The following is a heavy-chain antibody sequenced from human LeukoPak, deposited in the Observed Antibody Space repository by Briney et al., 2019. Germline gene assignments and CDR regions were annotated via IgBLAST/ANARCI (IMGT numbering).Heavy chain of an antibody. D-gene: IGHD3-3*01. CDR2: ISAYNGNT. CDR1: GYTFTSYG. V-gene: IGHV1-18*01. CDR3: ARDLKRFLEWLLPDYYYYYMDV. Sequence: ASVKVSCKASGYTFTSYGISWVRQAPGQGLEWMGWISAYNGNTNYAQKLQGRVTMTTDTSTSTAYMELRSLRSDDTAVYYCARDLKRFLEWLLPDYYYYYMDVWGKGTTVTVPS. J-gene: IGHJ6*03.